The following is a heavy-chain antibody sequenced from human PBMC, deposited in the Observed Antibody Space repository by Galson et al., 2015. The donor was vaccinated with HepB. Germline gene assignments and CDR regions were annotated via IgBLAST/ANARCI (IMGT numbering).Heavy chain of an antibody. CDR1: GFTFSSCG. CDR2: VSADGGTQ. Sequence: SLRLSCAASGFTFSSCGMQWVRQAPGKGLEWVAVVSADGGTQFYADSVKGRFTISRDNSKNTLYLQMNSLRAADTAVYYCAKESEKPQYGAYFDYWGQGILVTVSS. V-gene: IGHV3-30*18. CDR3: AKESEKPQYGAYFDY. D-gene: IGHD4/OR15-4a*01. J-gene: IGHJ4*02.